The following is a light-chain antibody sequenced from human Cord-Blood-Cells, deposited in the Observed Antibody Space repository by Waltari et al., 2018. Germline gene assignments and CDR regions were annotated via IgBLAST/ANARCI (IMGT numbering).Light chain of an antibody. CDR2: DAS. V-gene: IGKV3-11*01. J-gene: IGKJ1*01. CDR1: LSVSSY. CDR3: QQRSNWPRT. Sequence: EIVLIQSPATLSLSPGERSTLSCKASLSVSSYLAWDQQKPGQAPMLLIYDASNRATGIPARFSGSGSGTDFTHTISSLEPEEFAVYYFQQRSNWPRTFGQGTKGEIK.